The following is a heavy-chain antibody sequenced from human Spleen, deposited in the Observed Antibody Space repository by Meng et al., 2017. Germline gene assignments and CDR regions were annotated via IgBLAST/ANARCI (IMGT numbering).Heavy chain of an antibody. CDR1: GGAFSGYY. D-gene: IGHD2-15*01. CDR3: ARRYCSGGSCYFFGY. J-gene: IGHJ4*02. Sequence: QVQRQQLGVELLKPSESLARICAVYGGAFSGYYWSWIRQPPGKGLELIGEINHSGSTNYNPSLKSRVTISVDTSKNQFSLKLSSVTAADTAVYYCARRYCSGGSCYFFGYWGQGTLVTVSS. CDR2: INHSGST. V-gene: IGHV4-34*01.